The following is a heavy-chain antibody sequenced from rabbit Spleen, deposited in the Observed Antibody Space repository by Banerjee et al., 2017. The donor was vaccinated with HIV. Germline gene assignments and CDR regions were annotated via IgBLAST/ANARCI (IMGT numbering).Heavy chain of an antibody. J-gene: IGHJ4*01. V-gene: IGHV1S45*01. Sequence: QEQLVESGGGLVQPGGSLKLPCKASEFDFSSYGMSWVRQAPGKGLEWIACIYPDYGNTYYATWAKGRFTISSTSSTTVTLQMTSLTAADTATYFCARDGGGRSGIYYFTLWGPGTLVTVS. D-gene: IGHD1-1*01. CDR3: ARDGGGRSGIYYFTL. CDR2: IYPDYGNT. CDR1: EFDFSSYG.